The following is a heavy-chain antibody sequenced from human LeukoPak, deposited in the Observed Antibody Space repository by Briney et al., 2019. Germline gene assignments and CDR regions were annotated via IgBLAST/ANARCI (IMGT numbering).Heavy chain of an antibody. V-gene: IGHV5-10-1*01. CDR2: IDPSDSYT. CDR3: ATVTTIYYYYGMDV. Sequence: GESLNPSCKGSGYSFTSYWITWVRQMPGKGLEWMGGIDPSDSYTNYSPSFQGHVTISADKSISTAYLQWSSLKASDTAMYYCATVTTIYYYYGMDVWGQGTTVTASS. CDR1: GYSFTSYW. D-gene: IGHD4-17*01. J-gene: IGHJ6*02.